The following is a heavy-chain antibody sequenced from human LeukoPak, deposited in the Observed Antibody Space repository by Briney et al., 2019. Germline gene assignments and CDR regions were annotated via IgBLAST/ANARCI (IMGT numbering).Heavy chain of an antibody. J-gene: IGHJ4*02. Sequence: ASVKVSCKASGGTFSSYAISWVRQAPGQGLEWMGWINPSSGGTNYAQRFQGCVTMTRDTSIRTAYMEVTRLTFDDTAVYYCARQLHRYQYLDAYWGQGTLATVSS. CDR3: ARQLHRYQYLDAY. CDR2: INPSSGGT. CDR1: GGTFSSYA. V-gene: IGHV1-2*04. D-gene: IGHD1-1*01.